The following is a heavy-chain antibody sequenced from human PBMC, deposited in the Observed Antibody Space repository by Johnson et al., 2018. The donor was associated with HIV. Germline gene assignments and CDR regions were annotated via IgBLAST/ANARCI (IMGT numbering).Heavy chain of an antibody. V-gene: IGHV3-30*04. J-gene: IGHJ3*02. CDR1: GFTYSSYA. CDR2: ISYDGSNK. CDR3: ARGDIGWNDDFAFDI. Sequence: QVQLVESGGGVVQPGRSLRLSCVVSGFTYSSYAMHWVRQAPGKGLEWVAVISYDGSNKYYADSVKGRLTISRDNSKNTLYLQMNSLRGEDTAVYYCARGDIGWNDDFAFDIWGQGTMVTVSS. D-gene: IGHD1-1*01.